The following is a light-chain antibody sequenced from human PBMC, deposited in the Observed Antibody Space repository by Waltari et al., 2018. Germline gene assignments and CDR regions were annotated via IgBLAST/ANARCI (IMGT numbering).Light chain of an antibody. Sequence: DIVMTQSPDSLAVSLGERATINCTSSQSVLFSSNNENSLAWYQQKPGQPPKLLIYWASTREAGVPDRFSGSGSGTDFTLTISSLQAEDVAVYCCQQYYSIPRSFGQGTKLEIK. CDR1: QSVLFSSNNENS. V-gene: IGKV4-1*01. CDR3: QQYYSIPRS. CDR2: WAS. J-gene: IGKJ2*03.